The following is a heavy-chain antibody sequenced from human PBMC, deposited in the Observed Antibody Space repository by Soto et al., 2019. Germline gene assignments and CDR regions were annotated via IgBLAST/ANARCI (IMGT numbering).Heavy chain of an antibody. CDR1: GGSISSGGYH. J-gene: IGHJ5*02. Sequence: QVQLQESGPGLVKPSQTLSLTCTVSGGSISSGGYHWSWIRQHPGKGLEWIGYIYYSGSTYYNPTLXSXFSISVDTSKNQFSLKLSSVTAADTAVYYCARDPTPWGQGTLVTVSS. V-gene: IGHV4-31*03. CDR2: IYYSGST. CDR3: ARDPTP.